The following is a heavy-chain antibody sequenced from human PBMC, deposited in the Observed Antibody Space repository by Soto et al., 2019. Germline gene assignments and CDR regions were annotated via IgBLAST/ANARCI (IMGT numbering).Heavy chain of an antibody. Sequence: PAPGKGLEWFAYISTIIIFTNYADSVKGRFTISRDNAKNSLYLQMNSLRAEDTVVYYCARGGILAGYYLYYWGLGTLVTVSS. V-gene: IGHV3-11*05. D-gene: IGHD3-9*01. CDR3: ARGGILAGYYLYY. CDR2: ISTIIIFT. J-gene: IGHJ4*02.